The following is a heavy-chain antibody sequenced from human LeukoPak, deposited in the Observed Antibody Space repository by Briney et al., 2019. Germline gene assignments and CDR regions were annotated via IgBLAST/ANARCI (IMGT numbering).Heavy chain of an antibody. CDR2: IYHSGST. CDR3: ASGSHGRVVYGMDV. CDR1: GDSVSSGSSY. J-gene: IGHJ6*02. Sequence: SETLSLTCTVSGDSVSSGSSYWSWIRQPPGEGLQWLGYIYHSGSTNYNPSLKSRVTISVDTSKNQFSLKLSSVTAADTAVYYCASGSHGRVVYGMDVWGQGTTVTVSS. D-gene: IGHD2-15*01. V-gene: IGHV4-61*01.